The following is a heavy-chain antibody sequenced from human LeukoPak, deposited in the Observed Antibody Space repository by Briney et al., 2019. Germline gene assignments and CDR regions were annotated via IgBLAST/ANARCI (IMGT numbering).Heavy chain of an antibody. J-gene: IGHJ4*02. V-gene: IGHV3-30-3*02. CDR1: GFTFSSYA. CDR3: VKGDYEEVRRLFFDG. D-gene: IGHD4-17*01. Sequence: GGSLRLSCAASGFTFSSYAMHWVRQAPGKGLEWVAVILYDGSNKYYADSVKGRFTISRDNSKNTLYLQMNSLRAEDTAVYYCVKGDYEEVRRLFFDGWGQGPLVTVSS. CDR2: ILYDGSNK.